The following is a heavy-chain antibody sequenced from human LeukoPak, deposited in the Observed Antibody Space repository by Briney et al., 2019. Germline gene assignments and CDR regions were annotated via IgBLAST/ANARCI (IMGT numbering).Heavy chain of an antibody. D-gene: IGHD6-6*01. V-gene: IGHV4-39*01. J-gene: IGHJ4*02. CDR2: IYYSGST. Sequence: SETLSLTCTVSGGSISSSSYYWGWIRQPPGKGLEWIGSIYYSGSTYYNPSLKSRVTISVDTSKNQFSLKLSSVTAADTAVYYCARVPYSSSPFFDYWGQGTLVTVSS. CDR1: GGSISSSSYY. CDR3: ARVPYSSSPFFDY.